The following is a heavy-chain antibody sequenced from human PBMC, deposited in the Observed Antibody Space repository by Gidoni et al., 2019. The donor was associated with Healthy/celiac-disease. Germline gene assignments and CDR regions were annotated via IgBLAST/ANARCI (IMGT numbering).Heavy chain of an antibody. D-gene: IGHD6-19*01. CDR2: INPNSGGT. V-gene: IGHV1-2*04. CDR1: GYTLPGYY. J-gene: IGHJ6*02. CDR3: ARGGAVAGYYYYYAMDV. Sequence: QVQLVQSGAEVKKPGASVKVPCKASGYTLPGYYMHWVRQAPGQGLEWMGWINPNSGGTNYAQKFQGWVTMTRDTSISTAYMELSRLRSDDTAVYYCARGGAVAGYYYYYAMDVWGQGTTVTVSS.